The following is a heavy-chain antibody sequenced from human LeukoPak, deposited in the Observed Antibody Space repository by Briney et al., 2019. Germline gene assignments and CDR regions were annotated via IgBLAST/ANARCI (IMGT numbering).Heavy chain of an antibody. CDR1: GFTVSSNY. J-gene: IGHJ4*02. CDR2: IYSGGST. CDR3: ARDSDDILTGLYYFDY. Sequence: GGSLRLSCAASGFTVSSNYMSWVRQAPGKGLEWVSVIYSGGSTYYADSVKGRFTISRDNSKNTLYLQMNSLRAEDTAVYYCARDSDDILTGLYYFDYWGQGTLVTVSS. V-gene: IGHV3-66*01. D-gene: IGHD3-9*01.